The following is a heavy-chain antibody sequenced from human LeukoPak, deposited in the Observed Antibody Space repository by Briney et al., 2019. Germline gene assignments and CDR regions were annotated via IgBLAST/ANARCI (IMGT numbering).Heavy chain of an antibody. CDR1: GYSFTSYW. D-gene: IGHD3-22*01. J-gene: IGHJ4*02. Sequence: GESLKISCKGSGYSFTSYWIGWVRQMPGKGLEWMGIIYPGDSDTRYSPSFQGQVTISADKSISTAYLQWSSLKASDTAMYYCARLELGYYDSSGWDFDYWGQGTLVTVSS. V-gene: IGHV5-51*01. CDR2: IYPGDSDT. CDR3: ARLELGYYDSSGWDFDY.